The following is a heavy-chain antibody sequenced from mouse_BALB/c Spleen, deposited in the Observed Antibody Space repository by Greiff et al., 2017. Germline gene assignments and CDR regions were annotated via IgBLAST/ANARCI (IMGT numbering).Heavy chain of an antibody. J-gene: IGHJ1*01. D-gene: IGHD1-1*01. V-gene: IGHV1S41*01. Sequence: DLVKPGASVKLSCKASGYTFTSYWINWIKQRPGQGLEWIGRIAPGSGSTYYNEMFKGKATLTVDTSSSKAYIQLSSLSSEDSAVYFCARWDGSTLYWYFDVWGAGTTVTVSS. CDR2: IAPGSGST. CDR3: ARWDGSTLYWYFDV. CDR1: GYTFTSYW.